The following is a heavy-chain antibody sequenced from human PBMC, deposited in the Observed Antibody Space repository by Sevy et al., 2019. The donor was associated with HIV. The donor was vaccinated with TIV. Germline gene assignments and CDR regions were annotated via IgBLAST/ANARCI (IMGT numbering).Heavy chain of an antibody. CDR2: IYYSGST. CDR1: GGSISSGDYY. CDR3: ARSSDLGVLGDFQH. Sequence: SETLSLTCTVSGGSISSGDYYWSWIRQPPGKGLEWIGYIYYSGSTYYNPSLKSRVTISVDTSKNQFSLKLSSVTAADTAVYYCARSSDLGVLGDFQHWGQGTLVTVSS. J-gene: IGHJ1*01. D-gene: IGHD2-8*02. V-gene: IGHV4-30-4*01.